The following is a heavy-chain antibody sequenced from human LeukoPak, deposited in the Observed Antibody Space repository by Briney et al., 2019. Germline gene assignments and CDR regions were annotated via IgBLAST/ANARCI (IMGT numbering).Heavy chain of an antibody. CDR1: GFTFSSYG. J-gene: IGHJ4*02. CDR3: ARDGAAAAAR. Sequence: GRSLRLSCAASGFTFSSYGMHWVRQAPGKGPEWVSSISSSSSYIYYADSVKGRFTISRDNAKNSLYLQMNSLRAEDTAVYYCARDGAAAAARWGQGTLVTVSS. D-gene: IGHD6-13*01. V-gene: IGHV3-21*01. CDR2: ISSSSSYI.